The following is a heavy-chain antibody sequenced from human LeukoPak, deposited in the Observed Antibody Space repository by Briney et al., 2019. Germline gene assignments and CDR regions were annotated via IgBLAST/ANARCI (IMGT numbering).Heavy chain of an antibody. V-gene: IGHV4-61*01. CDR1: GGSVSISSYY. CDR2: IYYSGST. D-gene: IGHD2-21*02. J-gene: IGHJ5*02. Sequence: PSETLSLTCTVSGGSVSISSYYWSWIRQPPGKGLEWIGYIYYSGSTNYNPSLKSRVTISVDTSKNQFSLKLSSVTAADTAVYYCARSLKVTAIHWFDPWGQGTLVTVSS. CDR3: ARSLKVTAIHWFDP.